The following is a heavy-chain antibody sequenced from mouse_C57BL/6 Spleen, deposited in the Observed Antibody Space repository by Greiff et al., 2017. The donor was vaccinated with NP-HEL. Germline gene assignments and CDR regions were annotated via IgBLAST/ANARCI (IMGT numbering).Heavy chain of an antibody. CDR2: IDPEDGDT. J-gene: IGHJ2*01. CDR1: GFNIKDYY. D-gene: IGHD4-1*02. CDR3: TSTGPNFDY. Sequence: EVKLQESGAELVRPGASVKLSCTASGFNIKDYYMHWVKQRPEQGLEWLGRIDPEDGDTEYAPQFQGKATMTADTSSNTADLQLSSLTSEDTAVYYCTSTGPNFDYWGQGTTLTVSS. V-gene: IGHV14-1*01.